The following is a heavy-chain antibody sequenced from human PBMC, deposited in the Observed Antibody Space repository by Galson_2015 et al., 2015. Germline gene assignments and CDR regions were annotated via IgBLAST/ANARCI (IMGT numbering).Heavy chain of an antibody. V-gene: IGHV3-30*18. CDR2: ISYDGSNK. Sequence: SLRLSCAASGFTFSSYGMHWVRQAPGKGLEWVAVISYDGSNKYYADSVKGRFTISRDNSKNTLYLQMNSLRAEDTAVYYCAKDGSGPSVLLWFGELLGWGQGTLVTVSS. CDR1: GFTFSSYG. CDR3: AKDGSGPSVLLWFGELLG. J-gene: IGHJ4*02. D-gene: IGHD3-10*01.